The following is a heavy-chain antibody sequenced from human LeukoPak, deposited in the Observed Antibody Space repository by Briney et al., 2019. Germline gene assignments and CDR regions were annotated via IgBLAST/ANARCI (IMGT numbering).Heavy chain of an antibody. J-gene: IGHJ4*02. CDR1: GYTFTSYG. Sequence: GASVKVSCKASGYTFTSYGISWVRQAPGQGLEWMGWISAYNGNTNYAQKLQGRVAMTTDTSTSTAYMELRSLRSDDTAVYYCARPYGGNPPYYFDYWGQGTLVTVSS. CDR2: ISAYNGNT. D-gene: IGHD4-23*01. V-gene: IGHV1-18*01. CDR3: ARPYGGNPPYYFDY.